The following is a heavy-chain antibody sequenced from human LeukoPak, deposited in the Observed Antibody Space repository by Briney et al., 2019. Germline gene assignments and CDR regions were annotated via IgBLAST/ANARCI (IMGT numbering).Heavy chain of an antibody. CDR2: ISYDGSNK. J-gene: IGHJ6*02. CDR1: GFTFSSYA. CDR3: ARATVPAAIRYYYYGMDV. Sequence: PGGSLRLSCAASGFTFSSYAMHWVRQAPGKGLEWGAVISYDGSNKYYADSVKGRFTISRDNSKNTLYLQMNSLRAEDTAVYYCARATVPAAIRYYYYGMDVWGQGTRSPSP. V-gene: IGHV3-30-3*01. D-gene: IGHD2-2*02.